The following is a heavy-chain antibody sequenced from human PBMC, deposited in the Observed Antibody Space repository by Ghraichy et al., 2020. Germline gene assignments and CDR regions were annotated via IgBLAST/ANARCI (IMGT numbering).Heavy chain of an antibody. D-gene: IGHD5-24*01. V-gene: IGHV3-23*01. J-gene: IGHJ3*02. Sequence: GGSLRLSCAASGFTFSSYAMSWVRQAPGKGLEWVSAISGSGGSTYYADSVKGRFTISRDNSKNTLYLQMNSLRAEDTAVYYCAKDLAPEMATIMPAFDIWGQGTMVTVSS. CDR1: GFTFSSYA. CDR2: ISGSGGST. CDR3: AKDLAPEMATIMPAFDI.